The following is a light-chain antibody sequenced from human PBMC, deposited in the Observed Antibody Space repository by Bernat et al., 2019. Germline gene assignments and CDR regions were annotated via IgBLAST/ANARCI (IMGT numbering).Light chain of an antibody. CDR3: MQGTRWPLT. V-gene: IGKV2-30*02. J-gene: IGKJ4*01. CDR1: QSLLHSDGHTF. CDR2: KVS. Sequence: DVVMTQSPLSLPVTPGQPASISCRSSQSLLHSDGHTFLSWFLQKPGQPPRRLIYKVSKRDSGVPDRFSGSGAGTDFTLKINRVEAEDVGVYYCMQGTRWPLTFGGGTKVEIK.